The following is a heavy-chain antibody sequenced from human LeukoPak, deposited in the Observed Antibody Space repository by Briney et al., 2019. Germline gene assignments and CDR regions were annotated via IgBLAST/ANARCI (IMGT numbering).Heavy chain of an antibody. V-gene: IGHV4-4*02. Sequence: PSETLSLTCAVSGGSISSSNWWSWVRQPPGKGLEWIGEIYHSGSTNYNPSLKGRVTISVDKSKNQFSLKLSSVTAADTAVYYCARRGAKAPNWYFDLWGRGTLVTVSS. CDR1: GGSISSSNW. CDR2: IYHSGST. J-gene: IGHJ2*01. D-gene: IGHD4/OR15-4a*01. CDR3: ARRGAKAPNWYFDL.